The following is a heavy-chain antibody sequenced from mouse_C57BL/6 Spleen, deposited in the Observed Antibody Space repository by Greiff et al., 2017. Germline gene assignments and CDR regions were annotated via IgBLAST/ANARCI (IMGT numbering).Heavy chain of an antibody. CDR3: TADYYGSGYAVGG. J-gene: IGHJ4*01. Sequence: VQLQQSGAELVRPGASVKLSCTASGFNIKDYYMHWVKQRPEQGLEWIGRIDPEDGDTEYAPKFPGKATMTADTSSNTAYLQLSSLTSEDTAVYYCTADYYGSGYAVGGWGQGASVTVAS. D-gene: IGHD1-1*01. V-gene: IGHV14-1*01. CDR2: IDPEDGDT. CDR1: GFNIKDYY.